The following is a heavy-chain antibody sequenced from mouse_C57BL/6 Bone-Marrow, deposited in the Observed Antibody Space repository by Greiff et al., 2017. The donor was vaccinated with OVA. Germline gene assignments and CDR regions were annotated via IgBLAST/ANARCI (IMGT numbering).Heavy chain of an antibody. CDR3: ARRGYSNYLYAMDY. CDR2: INPGSGGT. D-gene: IGHD2-5*01. J-gene: IGHJ4*01. CDR1: GYAFTNYL. V-gene: IGHV1-54*01. Sequence: QVQLQQSGAELVRPGTSVKESCKASGYAFTNYLIEWVKQRPGQGLEWIGVINPGSGGTNYNEKFKGKATLTADKSSSTAYMQLSSLTSEDSAVYFCARRGYSNYLYAMDYWGQGTSVTVSS.